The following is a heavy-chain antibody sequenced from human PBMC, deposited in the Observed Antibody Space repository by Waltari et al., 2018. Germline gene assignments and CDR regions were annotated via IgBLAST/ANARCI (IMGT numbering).Heavy chain of an antibody. CDR1: GGSISSSSYY. J-gene: IGHJ4*02. CDR3: ARTSYCSSTSCYGPPDY. CDR2: IYYSGST. Sequence: QLQLQESGPGLVKPSETLSLTCTVSGGSISSSSYYWGWIRQPPGKGLEWIGSIYYSGSTYYNPSLKSRVTISVDTSKNQFSLKLSSVTAADTAVYYCARTSYCSSTSCYGPPDYWGQGTLVTVSS. D-gene: IGHD2-2*01. V-gene: IGHV4-39*01.